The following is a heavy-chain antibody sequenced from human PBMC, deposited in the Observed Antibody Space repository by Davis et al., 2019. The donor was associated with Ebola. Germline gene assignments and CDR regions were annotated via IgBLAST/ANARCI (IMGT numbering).Heavy chain of an antibody. D-gene: IGHD5-12*01. J-gene: IGHJ6*02. Sequence: GGSLRLSCAASGFNFINHAMTWVRQAPGKGLEWVSSITGGGGSTHHADSVKGRFTISRDNSKNTLYLQMNSLRAEDTAVYYVATADGRGPYYYYGMDVWGQGTTVTVSS. V-gene: IGHV3-23*01. CDR1: GFNFINHA. CDR2: ITGGGGST. CDR3: ATADGRGPYYYYGMDV.